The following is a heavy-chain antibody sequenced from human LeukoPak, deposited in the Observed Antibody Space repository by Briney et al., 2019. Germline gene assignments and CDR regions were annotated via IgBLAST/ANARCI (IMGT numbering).Heavy chain of an antibody. CDR3: TRSFPGIVGAADF. Sequence: SETLSLTCTVSGGSIISYYWSWIRQSPQKGLEWISYIHSSGKNNYNPSLKSRVTISVDTSKNQFSLKVTSMTAADTGVYYCTRSFPGIVGAADFWGQGTLVTVSS. D-gene: IGHD1-26*01. V-gene: IGHV4-59*01. CDR1: GGSIISYY. J-gene: IGHJ4*02. CDR2: IHSSGKN.